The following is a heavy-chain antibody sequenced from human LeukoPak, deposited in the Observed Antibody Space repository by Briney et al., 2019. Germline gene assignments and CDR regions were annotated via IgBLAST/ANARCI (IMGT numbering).Heavy chain of an antibody. J-gene: IGHJ4*02. CDR1: GFTFSSYG. CDR3: AKDRCGGDCYYFDY. D-gene: IGHD2-21*02. Sequence: GGSLRLSCAASGFTFSSYGVHWVRQAPGKGLEWVAVISYDGSNKYYADSVKGRFTISRDNSKNTLYLQMNSLRAEDTAVYYCAKDRCGGDCYYFDYWGQGTLVTVSS. CDR2: ISYDGSNK. V-gene: IGHV3-30*18.